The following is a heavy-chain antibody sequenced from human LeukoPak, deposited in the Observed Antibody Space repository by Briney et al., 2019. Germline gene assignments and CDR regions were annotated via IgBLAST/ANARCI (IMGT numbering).Heavy chain of an antibody. Sequence: GGSLRLSCAASGFTFSSYWMSWVRQAPGKGLEWVANIRQDGSVQNYVDSVKGRFTISRDNSKNSLYLQMDSLRVEDTAVYYCVRDPSYGSSWYYYMDVWGKGTTVTVSS. CDR2: IRQDGSVQ. CDR1: GFTFSSYW. CDR3: VRDPSYGSSWYYYMDV. V-gene: IGHV3-7*01. J-gene: IGHJ6*03. D-gene: IGHD6-13*01.